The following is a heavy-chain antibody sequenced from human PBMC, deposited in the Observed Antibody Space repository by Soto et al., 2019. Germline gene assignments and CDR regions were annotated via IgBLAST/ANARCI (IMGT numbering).Heavy chain of an antibody. CDR2: IIPIFGTA. J-gene: IGHJ3*02. CDR1: GGTFSSYA. D-gene: IGHD6-13*01. Sequence: ASVKVSCKASGGTFSSYAISWVRQAPGQGLEWMGGIIPIFGTANYAQKFQGRVTITADESTSTAYMELSSLRSEDTAVYYCAREIPGIAAAGDAFDIWGQGTMVTVSS. CDR3: AREIPGIAAAGDAFDI. V-gene: IGHV1-69*13.